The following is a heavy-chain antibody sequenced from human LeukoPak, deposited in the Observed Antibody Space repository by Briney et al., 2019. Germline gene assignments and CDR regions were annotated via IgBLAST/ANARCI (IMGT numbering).Heavy chain of an antibody. J-gene: IGHJ5*02. Sequence: EASVKVSCKASGYTFTGYYIYWVRQAPGQGLEWMGWINPNNGGTNYAQKFQGRVTMTRDTSISTAYMELSRLRSDDTAVYYCARDCFGFFNWFDPWGQGTLVTVSS. D-gene: IGHD3-3*01. CDR3: ARDCFGFFNWFDP. V-gene: IGHV1-2*02. CDR1: GYTFTGYY. CDR2: INPNNGGT.